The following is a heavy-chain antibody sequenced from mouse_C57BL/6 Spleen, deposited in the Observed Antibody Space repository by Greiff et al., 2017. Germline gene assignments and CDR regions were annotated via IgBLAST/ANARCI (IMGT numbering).Heavy chain of an antibody. CDR2: ISYDGSN. CDR1: GYSITGGYF. Sequence: EVQVVESGPGLVKPSQSLSLTCSVTGYSITGGYFWNWIRPFPGNKLEWMGFISYDGSNNYNPTLKNRISITRDTSKNQFFLKLNSVTTEDTATYYCARGAREEWYFDDWGTGTTVTVSS. V-gene: IGHV3-6*01. CDR3: ARGAREEWYFDD. J-gene: IGHJ1*03.